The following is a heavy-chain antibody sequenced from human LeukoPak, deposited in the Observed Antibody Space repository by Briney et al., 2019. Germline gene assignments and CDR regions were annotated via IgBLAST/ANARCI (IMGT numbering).Heavy chain of an antibody. CDR2: IYSGGGT. D-gene: IGHD3-10*01. V-gene: IGHV3-66*01. CDR1: GFTVSTNY. Sequence: SGGSLRISCAASGFTVSTNYMSWVRQAPGKGLEWVSLIYSGGGTYYADSVKGRFTISRDNSRNTPSLQMNSLRVDDTSVYYCARGFRSGTTWGYFDYWGQGALVTVSS. J-gene: IGHJ4*02. CDR3: ARGFRSGTTWGYFDY.